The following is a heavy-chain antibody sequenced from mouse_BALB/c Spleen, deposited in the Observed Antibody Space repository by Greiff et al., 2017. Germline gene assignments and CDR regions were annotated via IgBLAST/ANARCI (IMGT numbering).Heavy chain of an antibody. CDR3: ARDRYDVRAMDY. D-gene: IGHD2-14*01. CDR2: ISNLAYSI. Sequence: EVQLVESGGGLVQPGGSRKLSCAASGFTFSDYGMAWVRQAPGKGPEWVAFISNLAYSIYYADTVTGRFTISRENAKNTLYLEMSSLRSEDTAMYYCARDRYDVRAMDYWGQGTSVTVSS. CDR1: GFTFSDYG. V-gene: IGHV5-15*02. J-gene: IGHJ4*01.